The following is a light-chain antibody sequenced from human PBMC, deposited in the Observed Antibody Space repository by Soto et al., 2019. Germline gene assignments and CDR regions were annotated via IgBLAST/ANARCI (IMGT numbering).Light chain of an antibody. CDR2: KAS. J-gene: IGKJ2*01. CDR1: QSISSS. V-gene: IGKV1-5*03. CDR3: QQYNSYPYT. Sequence: DIQMTQSPSTLSASVGDRVTIACRASQSISSSLAWYRQEPGKAPNLLIYKASSLESGVPSRFSGSGSGPEFTLTISTLQPDDFPPYYCQQYNSYPYTFGQGTNLAIK.